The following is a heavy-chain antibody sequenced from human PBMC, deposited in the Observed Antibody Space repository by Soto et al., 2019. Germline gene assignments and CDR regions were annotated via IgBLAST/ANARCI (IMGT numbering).Heavy chain of an antibody. CDR1: GFTFDDYA. J-gene: IGHJ4*02. CDR3: AKDYGFPFLEWTY. CDR2: ISWNSGSI. Sequence: EVQLVESGGGLVQPGRSLRLSCAASGFTFDDYAMHWVRQAPGKGLEWVSGISWNSGSIGYADSVKGRFTISRDNAKNSLYLQMNSLRAEDTALYYCAKDYGFPFLEWTYWGQGTLVTVSS. D-gene: IGHD3-3*02. V-gene: IGHV3-9*01.